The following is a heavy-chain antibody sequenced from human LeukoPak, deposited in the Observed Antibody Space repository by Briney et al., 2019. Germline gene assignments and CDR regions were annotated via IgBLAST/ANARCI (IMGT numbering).Heavy chain of an antibody. J-gene: IGHJ6*02. CDR1: GFTFSSYA. Sequence: GGSLRLSCAASGFTFSSYAITWVRQAPGKGLEWVSIISGSGGNTYYADSVRGRFTISRDNSKNTLYLQMNSLRAEDTALYHCARNNGMDVWGQGTTVIVSS. CDR3: ARNNGMDV. CDR2: ISGSGGNT. V-gene: IGHV3-23*01.